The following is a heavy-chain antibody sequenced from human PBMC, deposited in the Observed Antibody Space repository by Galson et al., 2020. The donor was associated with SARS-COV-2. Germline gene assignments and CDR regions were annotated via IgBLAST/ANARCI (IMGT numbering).Heavy chain of an antibody. CDR1: VGSLSSSSYY. Sequence: SETLSLTCPVSVGSLSSSSYYWGWIRKPPGKGLEGIGGIYYSGSTYYNPSLKSRVTISVYTSKNQFSLKLSSVTAADTAVYYGARERIAVTTIDYYGMDVWGQGTTVTVSS. CDR2: IYYSGST. J-gene: IGHJ6*02. CDR3: ARERIAVTTIDYYGMDV. D-gene: IGHD4-17*01. V-gene: IGHV4-39*07.